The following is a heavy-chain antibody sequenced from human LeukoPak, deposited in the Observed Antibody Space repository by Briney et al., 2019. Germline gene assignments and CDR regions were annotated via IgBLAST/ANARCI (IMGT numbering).Heavy chain of an antibody. D-gene: IGHD3-10*01. CDR1: GYTFTAYF. CDR3: ARGGTEASSGDY. J-gene: IGHJ4*02. V-gene: IGHV1-2*06. Sequence: ASVKVSCKASGYTFTAYFMHWVRQAPGQGLEWMGRINPNSGGTNYAQKFQGRVTMTRGTSITTAYMDLSRLTYDDTAVYYCARGGTEASSGDYWGQGTLVTVSS. CDR2: INPNSGGT.